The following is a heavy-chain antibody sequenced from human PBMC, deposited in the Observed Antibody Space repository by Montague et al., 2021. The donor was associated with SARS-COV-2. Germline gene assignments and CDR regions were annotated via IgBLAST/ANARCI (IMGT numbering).Heavy chain of an antibody. CDR2: INYSGST. Sequence: SETLSLTCTVSGGSISGYYWSWIRQPPGKGLEWIGYINYSGSTNXNSSLKSRVTISVDTSKNQFSLKLSSVSAADTAGYCCACGSGWRGNAFGIWGQGTMVTVSS. CDR1: GGSISGYY. D-gene: IGHD6-19*01. J-gene: IGHJ3*02. V-gene: IGHV4-59*01. CDR3: ACGSGWRGNAFGI.